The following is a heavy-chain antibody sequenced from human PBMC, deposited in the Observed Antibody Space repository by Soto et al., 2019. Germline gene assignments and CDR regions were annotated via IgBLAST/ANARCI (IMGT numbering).Heavy chain of an antibody. CDR1: GFTFSDYY. J-gene: IGHJ4*02. CDR3: ERLGSIAAAGTPDY. Sequence: GGSLRLSCAASGFTFSDYYMSWFRQAPGKGLEWVSYISGSGSTIHDADSVKGRFTISRDNAKNSLYLQMNSLRAEDTALYYCERLGSIAAAGTPDYWDQGTLVTASS. D-gene: IGHD6-13*01. CDR2: ISGSGSTI. V-gene: IGHV3-11*01.